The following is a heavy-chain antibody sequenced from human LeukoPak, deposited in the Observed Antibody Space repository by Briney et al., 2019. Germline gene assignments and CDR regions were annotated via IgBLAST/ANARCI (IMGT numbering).Heavy chain of an antibody. CDR1: GFTFSDYY. CDR2: ISGSGITV. J-gene: IGHJ4*02. V-gene: IGHV3-11*04. CDR3: ARAEGIAAALY. Sequence: PGGSLRLSCAASGFTFSDYYMTWVRQAPGKGLVWVSCISGSGITVYYVDSVKGRFTISRDNAKNSLYLQMNSLRAEDTAVYFCARAEGIAAALYWGQGTLVTVSS. D-gene: IGHD6-13*01.